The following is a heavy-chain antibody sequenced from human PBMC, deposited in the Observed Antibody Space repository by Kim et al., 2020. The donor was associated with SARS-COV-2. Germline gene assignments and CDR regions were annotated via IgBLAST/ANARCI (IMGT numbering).Heavy chain of an antibody. Sequence: SETLSLTCTVSGFSISSGYYWGWIRQPPGKGLEWIAIIYHSGRIYYNPSLKSRVTISVDTSKNQFSLKLSSLTAADTALYYCASLDSSGWYYFDYWGQGTLGTVSS. J-gene: IGHJ4*02. D-gene: IGHD6-19*01. CDR3: ASLDSSGWYYFDY. CDR2: IYHSGRI. V-gene: IGHV4-38-2*02. CDR1: GFSISSGYY.